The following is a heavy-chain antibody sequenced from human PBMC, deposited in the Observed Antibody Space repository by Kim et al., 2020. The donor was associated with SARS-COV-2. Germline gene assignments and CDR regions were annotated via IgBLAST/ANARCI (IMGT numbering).Heavy chain of an antibody. CDR1: GGSISSSSYY. CDR2: IYYSGST. J-gene: IGHJ5*02. CDR3: ARVPDIVVVPANNNWFDP. Sequence: SETLSLTCTVSGGSISSSSYYWGWIRQPPGKGLEWIGSIYYSGSTYYNPSLKSRVTISVDTSKNQFSLKLSSVTAADTAVYYCARVPDIVVVPANNNWFDPWGQGTLVTVSS. D-gene: IGHD2-2*01. V-gene: IGHV4-39*07.